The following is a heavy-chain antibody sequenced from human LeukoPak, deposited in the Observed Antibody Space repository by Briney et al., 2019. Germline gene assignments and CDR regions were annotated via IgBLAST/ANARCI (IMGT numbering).Heavy chain of an antibody. V-gene: IGHV1-69*05. CDR1: GGTFSGYA. Sequence: RASVKVSCKASGGTFSGYAFSWARQAPGQGLEWMGRITPISGRTNYAQKFQGRISVTTDESTSTAYMELSSLRSEDTAVYYCAGDGPSYYDSSGGDLTWGQGTMVTVSS. CDR3: AGDGPSYYDSSGGDLT. CDR2: ITPISGRT. D-gene: IGHD3-22*01. J-gene: IGHJ3*01.